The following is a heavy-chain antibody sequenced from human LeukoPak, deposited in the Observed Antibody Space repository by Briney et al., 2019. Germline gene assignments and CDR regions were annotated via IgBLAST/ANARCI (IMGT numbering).Heavy chain of an antibody. CDR3: ARGRDIVATTDFDY. CDR1: GGSISSYY. V-gene: IGHV4-59*07. CDR2: IYYSGST. J-gene: IGHJ4*02. D-gene: IGHD5-12*01. Sequence: SDTLSLTCTVSGGSISSYYWSWIRQPPGKGLEWIGYIYYSGSTNYNPSLKSRVTISVDTSKNQFSLKLSSVTAADTAVYYCARGRDIVATTDFDYWGQGTPVTVSS.